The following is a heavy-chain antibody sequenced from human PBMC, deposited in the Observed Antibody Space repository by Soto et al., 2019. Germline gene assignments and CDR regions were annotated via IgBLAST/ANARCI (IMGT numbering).Heavy chain of an antibody. CDR1: GYAFSNYG. CDR2: ISGYNGNT. V-gene: IGHV1-18*01. J-gene: IGHJ6*02. Sequence: ASVKVSCKTSGYAFSNYGINWVRQAPGQGLEWMGWISGYNGNTNYAQTVQGRVTMTTDTSTGTVYMELRSLKSDDTAIYYCSRFIMVGGWFDPNYYHGMDVWGQGTTVTVS. D-gene: IGHD6-19*01. CDR3: SRFIMVGGWFDPNYYHGMDV.